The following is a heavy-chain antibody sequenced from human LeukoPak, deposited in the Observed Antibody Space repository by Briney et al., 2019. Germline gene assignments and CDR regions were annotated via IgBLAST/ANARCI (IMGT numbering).Heavy chain of an antibody. Sequence: GGSLQISCRASGYSFNTYWIGWVRQMPGKGLEWMGVLYAGDCDTRYSPSFQGQVTLSADKSKSTAYLQWSSLKASDTAMYYCARGGYSGYDFDYWGQGTLVTVSS. CDR1: GYSFNTYW. V-gene: IGHV5-51*01. J-gene: IGHJ4*02. D-gene: IGHD5-12*01. CDR2: LYAGDCDT. CDR3: ARGGYSGYDFDY.